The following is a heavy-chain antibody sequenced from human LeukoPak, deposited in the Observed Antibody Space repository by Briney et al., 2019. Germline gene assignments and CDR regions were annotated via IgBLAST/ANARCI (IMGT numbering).Heavy chain of an antibody. D-gene: IGHD2-21*02. CDR3: ARDSDCGRFDAFDI. V-gene: IGHV1-46*01. CDR2: INPGGGNT. CDR1: GYTFSSHC. Sequence: ASVTGSCKASGYTFSSHCIHWMRQAPGQGLEWMAIINPGGGNTNYAQKFQGRVTVTRDKSTSTVYVEVSSLRSDDTAVYYCARDSDCGRFDAFDIWGQGTMVTVSS. J-gene: IGHJ3*02.